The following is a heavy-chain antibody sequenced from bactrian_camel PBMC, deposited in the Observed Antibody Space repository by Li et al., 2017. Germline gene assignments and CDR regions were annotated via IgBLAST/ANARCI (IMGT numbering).Heavy chain of an antibody. CDR1: GSTNNFRNYC. V-gene: IGHV3S25*01. D-gene: IGHD4*01. Sequence: QLVESGGGLIQPGGSLRVSCTASGSTNNFRNYCMAWFRQAPGNEREWVAAIDLGGVDTYYRDSVRGRFSFSQDNAKNTVYLQMNSLKPEDTAVYFCARSGDSDYASYSIWGQGTQVTVS. CDR2: IDLGGVDT. CDR3: ARSGDSDYASYSI. J-gene: IGHJ4*01.